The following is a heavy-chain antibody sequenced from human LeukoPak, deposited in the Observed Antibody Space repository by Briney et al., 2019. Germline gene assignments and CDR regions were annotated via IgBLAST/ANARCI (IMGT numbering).Heavy chain of an antibody. CDR2: MNPNSGNT. CDR1: GGTFTSYD. CDR3: ARATYSGYDHYYYYYYMDV. V-gene: IGHV1-8*03. J-gene: IGHJ6*03. D-gene: IGHD5-12*01. Sequence: ASVKVSCKASGGTFTSYDINWVRQATGQGLEWMGWMNPNSGNTGYAQKFQGRVTITRNTSISTAYMELSSLRSEDTAVYYCARATYSGYDHYYYYYYMDVWGKGTTVTVSS.